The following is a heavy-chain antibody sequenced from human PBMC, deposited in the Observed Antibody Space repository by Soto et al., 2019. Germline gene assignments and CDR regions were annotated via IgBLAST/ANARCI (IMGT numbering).Heavy chain of an antibody. D-gene: IGHD3-10*01. CDR3: ARAVIVTAPYYYMDV. V-gene: IGHV1-18*01. CDR2: ISGFNGNT. CDR1: GYPFKSYG. Sequence: ASVTVSCKASGYPFKSYGISWVRQAPGQGLEWIGWISGFNGNTDYAQSLQGRLTMTTDTSTTTAYMELKSLTSDDSAVYYCARAVIVTAPYYYMDVWGTGTTVTVSS. J-gene: IGHJ6*03.